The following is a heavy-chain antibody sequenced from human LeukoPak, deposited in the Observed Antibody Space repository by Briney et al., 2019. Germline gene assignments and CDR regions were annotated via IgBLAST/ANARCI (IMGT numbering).Heavy chain of an antibody. CDR2: ISGSGSST. CDR1: GFTFSSYA. V-gene: IGHV3-23*01. CDR3: AKRFSGYEFDY. Sequence: GESLRLSCVASGFTFSSYAMSWVRQAPGKGLEWVSAISGSGSSTYYADSVKGRFTISRDNSKNTLYLQMISLRAEDSAVYYCAKRFSGYEFDYWGQGTLVTVSS. D-gene: IGHD5-12*01. J-gene: IGHJ4*02.